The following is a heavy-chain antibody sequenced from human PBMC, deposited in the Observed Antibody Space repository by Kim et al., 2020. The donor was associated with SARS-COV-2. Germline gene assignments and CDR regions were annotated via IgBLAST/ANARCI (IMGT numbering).Heavy chain of an antibody. D-gene: IGHD4-17*01. Sequence: GGSLRLSCAASGFTFSSYSMNWVRQAPGKGLEWVSSISSSSSYIYYADSVKGRFTISRDNAKNSLYLQMNSLRAEDTAVYYCARDWNYGDYVSYYYYGMDVWGQGTTVTVSS. CDR1: GFTFSSYS. V-gene: IGHV3-21*01. J-gene: IGHJ6*02. CDR3: ARDWNYGDYVSYYYYGMDV. CDR2: ISSSSSYI.